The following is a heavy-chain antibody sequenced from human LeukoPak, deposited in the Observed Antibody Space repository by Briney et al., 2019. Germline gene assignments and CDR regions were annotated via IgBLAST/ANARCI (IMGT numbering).Heavy chain of an antibody. CDR2: IHYDGSNN. V-gene: IGHV3-30*02. D-gene: IGHD6-13*01. J-gene: IGHJ4*02. CDR1: GFTFSSYA. Sequence: GGSLRLSCAASGFTFSSYAMHWVRQAPGKGLEWVAFIHYDGSNNYYADSVKGRLTISRDNSKNTLYLQMNTLRADDTAVYYCAKDHGSSDWYYFDYWGQGTLVTVSS. CDR3: AKDHGSSDWYYFDY.